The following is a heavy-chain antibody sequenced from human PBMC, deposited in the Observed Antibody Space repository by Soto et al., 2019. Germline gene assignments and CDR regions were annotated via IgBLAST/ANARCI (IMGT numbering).Heavy chain of an antibody. D-gene: IGHD3-16*01. Sequence: QVQLVESGGGVVQPGKSLRLSCAASGFTFSSYGIHWVRQAPGKGLEWVAVKWFDGSNENYADSVKGRFTISRDNSKNTVYLQMNSLRAEDTAVYYCASDMGAGASGMDVWGQGTTVTVSS. J-gene: IGHJ6*02. CDR3: ASDMGAGASGMDV. V-gene: IGHV3-33*01. CDR1: GFTFSSYG. CDR2: KWFDGSNE.